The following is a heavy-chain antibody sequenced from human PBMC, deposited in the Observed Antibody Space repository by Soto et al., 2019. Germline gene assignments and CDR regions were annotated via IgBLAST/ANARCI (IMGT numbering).Heavy chain of an antibody. D-gene: IGHD3-10*01. CDR1: GFTFSSYA. CDR3: AKRSGVGGSGSYGGNDYYYYYMDV. V-gene: IGHV3-23*01. CDR2: ISGSGGST. Sequence: GGSLRLSCAASGFTFSSYAMSWVRQAPGKGLEWVSAISGSGGSTYYADSVKGRFTISRDNSKNTLYLQMNSLRAEDTAVYYCAKRSGVGGSGSYGGNDYYYYYMDVWGKGTTVTVSS. J-gene: IGHJ6*03.